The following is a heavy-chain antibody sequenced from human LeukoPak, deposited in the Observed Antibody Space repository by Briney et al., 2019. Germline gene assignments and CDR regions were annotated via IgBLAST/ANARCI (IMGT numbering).Heavy chain of an antibody. V-gene: IGHV3-48*04. CDR3: AREISAARGGFDY. CDR1: GFTFSSYS. J-gene: IGHJ4*02. CDR2: ISSSGGTT. D-gene: IGHD3-16*01. Sequence: GGSLRLSCAASGFTFSSYSMSWVRQAPGKGLEWVSHISSSGGTTDYADSVKGRFTISRDNAKNSLYLQMNSLRAEDTAVYYCAREISAARGGFDYWGQGTLVTVSS.